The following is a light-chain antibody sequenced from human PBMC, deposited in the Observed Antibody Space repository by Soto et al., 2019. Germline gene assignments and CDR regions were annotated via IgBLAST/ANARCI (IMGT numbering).Light chain of an antibody. CDR1: SSNIGAGYD. CDR3: QSYSSSLSAVV. CDR2: GNS. J-gene: IGLJ2*01. V-gene: IGLV1-40*01. Sequence: QSVLTQPPSVSGAPGQRVTISCTGSSSNIGAGYDVHWYQQLPGTAPKLLIYGNSNRPSVVPDRFSGSKSGTSASLAITGLQAEDEAYYYCQSYSSSLSAVVFGGGTKLTVL.